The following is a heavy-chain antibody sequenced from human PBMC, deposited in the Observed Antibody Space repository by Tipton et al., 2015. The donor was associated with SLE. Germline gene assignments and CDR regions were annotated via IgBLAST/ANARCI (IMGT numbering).Heavy chain of an antibody. CDR1: GGSINSGNW. Sequence: TLSLTCTVSGGSINSGNWWSWVRQPPGKGLEWIGEIYHSGNTKYNPSLKSRVTISVDKSKNEFSLRVSSVTAADTAVYYCAREAPTYYYDSSGYSSYYYYMDVWGKGTTVTVSS. CDR2: IYHSGNT. J-gene: IGHJ6*03. V-gene: IGHV4-4*02. D-gene: IGHD3-22*01. CDR3: AREAPTYYYDSSGYSSYYYYMDV.